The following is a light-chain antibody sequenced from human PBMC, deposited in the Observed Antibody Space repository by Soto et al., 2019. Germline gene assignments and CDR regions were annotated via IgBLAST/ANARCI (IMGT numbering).Light chain of an antibody. CDR3: MQALQTPYT. CDR2: LGS. V-gene: IGKV2-28*01. CDR1: QSLLHSNGYNY. Sequence: DIVMPQSPLSLPVTPGEPASISCRSSQSLLHSNGYNYLDWYLQKPGQSPQLMIYLGSNRASGVPDRFSGSGSGTDFTLKISSVEAEDVRVYYCMQALQTPYTFGQGTKLEIK. J-gene: IGKJ2*01.